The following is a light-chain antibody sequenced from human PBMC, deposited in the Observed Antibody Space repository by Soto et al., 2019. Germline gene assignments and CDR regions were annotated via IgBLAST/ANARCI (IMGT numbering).Light chain of an antibody. J-gene: IGKJ1*01. CDR3: QQYGSSPT. Sequence: EIVLTQSPGTLSLSPGERATLSCRASQSVSSNYLAWYQQKPGQAPRLLIYDTSSRASDIPDRFSGSGSGTDFTLTIRRLEPEDFEVYFCQQYGSSPTFGQGTKVEIK. CDR1: QSVSSNY. CDR2: DTS. V-gene: IGKV3-20*01.